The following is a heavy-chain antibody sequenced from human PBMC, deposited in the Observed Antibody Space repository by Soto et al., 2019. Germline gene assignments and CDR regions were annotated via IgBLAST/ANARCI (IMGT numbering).Heavy chain of an antibody. J-gene: IGHJ4*02. CDR1: GFSFSGYA. Sequence: PGGSLRLSFAASGFSFSGYAMSWFRQAPGKGLEWVSVIHGGGNSAYYADSVKGRFTISRDNSKNTLYLQMSSLRGEDTAVYYCAKNRGRFPTSWHFDYWGRGTLVTVSS. CDR2: IHGGGNSA. V-gene: IGHV3-23*01. CDR3: AKNRGRFPTSWHFDY.